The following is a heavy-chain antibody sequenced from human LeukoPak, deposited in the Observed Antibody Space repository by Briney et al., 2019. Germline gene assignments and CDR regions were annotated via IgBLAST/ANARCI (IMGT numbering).Heavy chain of an antibody. V-gene: IGHV3-30*18. Sequence: GGSLRLSCAASAFNFRSFGMHWVRQAPGKGLEWVAVISSDGSNKYYADSVKGRFTISRDNSKNTLYLQMNSLRAEDTAVYYCAKPAISSRGWYYDYWGQGTLVTVSS. J-gene: IGHJ4*02. D-gene: IGHD6-19*01. CDR2: ISSDGSNK. CDR1: AFNFRSFG. CDR3: AKPAISSRGWYYDY.